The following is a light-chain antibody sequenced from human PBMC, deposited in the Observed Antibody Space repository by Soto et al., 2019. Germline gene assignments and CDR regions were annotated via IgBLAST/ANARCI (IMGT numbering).Light chain of an antibody. Sequence: QSALTQPPSASGSPGQSVTISCTGTSSDVGGYKYDSWYQQHPGKAPKLLIYEATQRPSGVPDRFSGSKSGNTASLTVSGLQAEDEADYYCSSYADSNNLLFGGGTKLTVL. CDR3: SSYADSNNLL. CDR2: EAT. J-gene: IGLJ3*02. CDR1: SSDVGGYKY. V-gene: IGLV2-8*01.